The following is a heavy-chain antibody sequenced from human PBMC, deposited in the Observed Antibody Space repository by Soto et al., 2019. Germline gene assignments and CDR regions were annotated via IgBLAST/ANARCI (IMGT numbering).Heavy chain of an antibody. CDR3: ARAGPVVDYYMDV. CDR2: IWYDGSNK. CDR1: GFTFSSYG. Sequence: LRLSCAASGFTFSSYGMHWVRQAPGKGLEWVAVIWYDGSNKYYADSVKGRFTISRDNSKNTVYLQMNSLRAEDTAVYYCARAGPVVDYYMDVWGQGTTVTVSS. V-gene: IGHV3-33*01. J-gene: IGHJ6*03. D-gene: IGHD2-2*01.